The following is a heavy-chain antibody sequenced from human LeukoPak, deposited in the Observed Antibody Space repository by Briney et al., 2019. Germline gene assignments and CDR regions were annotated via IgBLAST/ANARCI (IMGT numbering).Heavy chain of an antibody. Sequence: SEILSLTCAVYGGSFSGYYWSWIRQPPGKGLEWIGEINHSGSTNHNPSLKSRVTISVDTSKNQFSLKLSSVTAADTAVYYCASHIPGIAAADDNLFDYWGQGTLVTVSS. CDR3: ASHIPGIAAADDNLFDY. J-gene: IGHJ4*02. D-gene: IGHD6-13*01. CDR1: GGSFSGYY. CDR2: INHSGST. V-gene: IGHV4-34*01.